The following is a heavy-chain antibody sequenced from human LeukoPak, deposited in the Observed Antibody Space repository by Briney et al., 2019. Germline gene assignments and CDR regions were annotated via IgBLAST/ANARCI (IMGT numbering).Heavy chain of an antibody. Sequence: ASVKVSCKASGYTFTGYYMHWVRQAPGQGLEWMGRINPNSGGTNYAQKFQGRVTMTRDTSISTAYMELSRLRSDDTAVYYCARDCSGTSCLDYWGQGTLVTVSS. CDR2: INPNSGGT. CDR3: ARDCSGTSCLDY. V-gene: IGHV1-2*06. D-gene: IGHD2-2*01. CDR1: GYTFTGYY. J-gene: IGHJ4*02.